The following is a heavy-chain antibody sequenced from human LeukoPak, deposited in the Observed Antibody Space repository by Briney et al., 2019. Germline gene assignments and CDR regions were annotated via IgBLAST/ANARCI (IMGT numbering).Heavy chain of an antibody. CDR1: GFTFSSFS. D-gene: IGHD5-18*01. CDR2: ISRGSIYI. Sequence: GGSLRLSCAASGFTFSSFSMSWVRQAPGEXLEWISSISRGSIYIYYEDSMKGRFTVSRDNAKNSLYLQMTSLRAEGTAVYYCANLPVDTAMVVDYYYYYYGMDVWGQGTTVTVSS. CDR3: ANLPVDTAMVVDYYYYYYGMDV. J-gene: IGHJ6*02. V-gene: IGHV3-21*01.